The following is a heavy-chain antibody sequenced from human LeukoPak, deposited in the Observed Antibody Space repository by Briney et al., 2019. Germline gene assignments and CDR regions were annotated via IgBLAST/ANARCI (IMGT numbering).Heavy chain of an antibody. V-gene: IGHV3-66*01. CDR2: IYSGGST. Sequence: GGSLRLSCAASGFTVSSNYMSWVRQAPGKGLGWVSVIYSGGSTYYADSVKGRFTISRDNSKNTLYLQMNSLRAEDTAVYYCARDRRLRVFDYWGQGTLVTVSS. D-gene: IGHD5-12*01. J-gene: IGHJ4*02. CDR1: GFTVSSNY. CDR3: ARDRRLRVFDY.